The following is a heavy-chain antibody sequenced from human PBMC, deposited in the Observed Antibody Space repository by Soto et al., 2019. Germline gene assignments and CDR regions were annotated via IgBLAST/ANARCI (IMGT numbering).Heavy chain of an antibody. CDR2: ISYDGSNK. V-gene: IGHV3-30*18. J-gene: IGHJ4*02. CDR3: AKVSLAYCSGGSCYSFNY. Sequence: LRLSCAASGFTFSTYGMHWVRQAPGKGLEWVAVISYDGSNKYFADSVKGRSTISRDNSKNTLNLQMNSLRAEDTAVYYCAKVSLAYCSGGSCYSFNYWGQGTLVTVSS. CDR1: GFTFSTYG. D-gene: IGHD2-15*01.